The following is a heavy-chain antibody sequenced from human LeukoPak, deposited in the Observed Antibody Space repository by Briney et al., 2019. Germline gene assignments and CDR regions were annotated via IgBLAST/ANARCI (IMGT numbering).Heavy chain of an antibody. CDR3: ARVGSSSSRIVFGLDYMHV. CDR1: GFTLSSYW. J-gene: IGHJ6*03. CDR2: IKQDESEK. Sequence: GGSLRLSCAASGFTLSSYWMHWVRQAPGKGLEWVANIKQDESEKYYVDSVKGRFTISRDNAKNSLYLQMNSLRAEDTAVYYCARVGSSSSRIVFGLDYMHVWGKGTTVTVSS. D-gene: IGHD6-6*01. V-gene: IGHV3-7*01.